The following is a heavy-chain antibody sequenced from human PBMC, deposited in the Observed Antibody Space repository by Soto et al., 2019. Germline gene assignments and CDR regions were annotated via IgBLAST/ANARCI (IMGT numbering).Heavy chain of an antibody. CDR1: GYTFTSDD. J-gene: IGHJ6*02. V-gene: IGHV1-8*01. Sequence: QVQLVQSGAEVKKPGASVKVSCKASGYTFTSDDINWVRQATGQGLEWMGWMNRNSGNTGYAQKFQGRVTMTWNTSISTADMELSSLRSEATAVYYCARERRLGIDGMDVWGQGTTVTVSS. CDR3: ARERRLGIDGMDV. CDR2: MNRNSGNT. D-gene: IGHD7-27*01.